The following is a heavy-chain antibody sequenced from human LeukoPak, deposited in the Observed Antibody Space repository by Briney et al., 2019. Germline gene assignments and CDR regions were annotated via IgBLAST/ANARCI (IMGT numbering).Heavy chain of an antibody. CDR3: ARHHRSSSWNFDY. D-gene: IGHD6-13*01. CDR2: IYYSGST. J-gene: IGHJ4*02. CDR1: GGSISSSSYY. V-gene: IGHV4-39*01. Sequence: SETLSLTCTVSGGSISSSSYYWGWIRQPPGKGLEWIGSIYYSGSTYYNPSPKSRVTISVDTSKNQFSLKLSSVTAADTAVYYCARHHRSSSWNFDYWGQGTLVTVSS.